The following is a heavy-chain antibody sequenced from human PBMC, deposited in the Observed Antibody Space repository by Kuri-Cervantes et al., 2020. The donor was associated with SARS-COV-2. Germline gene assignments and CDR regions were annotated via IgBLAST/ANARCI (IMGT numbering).Heavy chain of an antibody. D-gene: IGHD1-14*01. CDR2: IYNSGAT. Sequence: GGSLRLSCSVSGFSLKRNYMNWVRQAPGKGLEWVSVIYNSGATYYADAVRGRLSISRDISRNIVYLQLNNVRVEDTAVYYCAKEDPLQPIAIPYWGQGTLVTVSS. V-gene: IGHV3-53*01. CDR1: GFSLKRNY. J-gene: IGHJ4*02. CDR3: AKEDPLQPIAIPY.